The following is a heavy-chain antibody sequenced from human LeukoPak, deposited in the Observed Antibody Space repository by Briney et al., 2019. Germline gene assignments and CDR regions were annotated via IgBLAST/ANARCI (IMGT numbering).Heavy chain of an antibody. CDR2: ISYDGSNK. CDR1: GFTFSSYA. V-gene: IGHV3-30-3*01. Sequence: GGSLRLSCAASGFTFSSYAMHWVRQAPGKGLEWVAVISYDGSNKYYADSVKGRFTISRDNSKNTLYLQMNSLRAEDTAVYYCANVAEGYYFDYWGQGTLVTVSS. J-gene: IGHJ4*02. D-gene: IGHD2-15*01. CDR3: ANVAEGYYFDY.